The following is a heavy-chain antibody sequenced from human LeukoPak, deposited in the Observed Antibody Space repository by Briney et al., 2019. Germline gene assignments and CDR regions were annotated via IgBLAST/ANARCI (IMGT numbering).Heavy chain of an antibody. J-gene: IGHJ4*02. Sequence: SETLSLTCAVYGGSFSGYYWSWIRQPPGKGVDGIGEINHRGSTNYNPSLKSRVTISVDTSKHPFSLKLSSVTAADTAVYYCARTRIQLWSSPLDYWGQGTLVTVSS. CDR2: INHRGST. CDR3: ARTRIQLWSSPLDY. D-gene: IGHD5-18*01. V-gene: IGHV4-34*01. CDR1: GGSFSGYY.